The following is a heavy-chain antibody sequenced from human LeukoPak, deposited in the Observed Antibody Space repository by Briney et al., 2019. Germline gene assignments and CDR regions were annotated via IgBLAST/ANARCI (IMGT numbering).Heavy chain of an antibody. V-gene: IGHV3-23*01. J-gene: IGHJ6*03. CDR2: VRDNAGIT. CDR1: GFTFRNAW. Sequence: GGSLRLSCAASGFTFRNAWMSWVRLAPGKGLEWVSHVRDNAGITFYADSVKGRFTISRDNSKNTVYLQMNSLRAEDTAVYYCAKDKDYYMDVWGKGTTVTVSS. CDR3: AKDKDYYMDV.